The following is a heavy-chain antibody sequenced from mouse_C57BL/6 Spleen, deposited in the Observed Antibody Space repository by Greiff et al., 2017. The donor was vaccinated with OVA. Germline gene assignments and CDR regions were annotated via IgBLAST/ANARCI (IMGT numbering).Heavy chain of an antibody. V-gene: IGHV1-47*01. CDR3: AISNYGRGFAY. Sequence: VQRVESGAELVKPGASVKMSCKASGYTFTTYPIEWMKQNHGKSLEWIGNFHPYNDDTKYNEKFKGKATLTVEKSSSTVYLELSRLTSDDSAVYYCAISNYGRGFAYWGQGTLVTVSA. CDR1: GYTFTTYP. J-gene: IGHJ3*01. CDR2: FHPYNDDT. D-gene: IGHD2-5*01.